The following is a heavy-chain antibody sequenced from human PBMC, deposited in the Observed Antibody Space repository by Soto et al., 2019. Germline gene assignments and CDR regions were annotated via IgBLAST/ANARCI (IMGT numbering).Heavy chain of an antibody. CDR1: GGSVSSGSYY. CDR3: ARSGVTTVTTQIDY. V-gene: IGHV4-61*01. D-gene: IGHD4-17*01. Sequence: QVQLQESGPGLVKPSETLSLTCTVSGGSVSSGSYYWSWIRQPPGKGLEWIGYIYYSGSTNYNPSLQTRVTISVDTSKNQLSLKLSSVTAADTAVYYCARSGVTTVTTQIDYWGQGTLVTVSS. CDR2: IYYSGST. J-gene: IGHJ4*02.